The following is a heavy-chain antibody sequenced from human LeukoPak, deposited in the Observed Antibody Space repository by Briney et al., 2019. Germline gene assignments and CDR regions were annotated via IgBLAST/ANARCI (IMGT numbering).Heavy chain of an antibody. CDR1: EFTFSDYY. CDR2: MSGSGTTI. V-gene: IGHV3-11*04. D-gene: IGHD6-19*01. J-gene: IGHJ4*02. CDR3: ARGQWLPKYYFDY. Sequence: GGSLRLSCTASEFTFSDYYVSWIRQAPGKGLEWVSYMSGSGTTIYYTDSAKGRFTISRDNAKNSVYLQMNSLRAEDTAVYYCARGQWLPKYYFDYWGQGTLVTVSS.